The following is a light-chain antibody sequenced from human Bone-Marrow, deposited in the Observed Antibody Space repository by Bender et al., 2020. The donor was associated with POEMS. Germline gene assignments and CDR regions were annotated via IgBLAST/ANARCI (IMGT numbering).Light chain of an antibody. CDR3: SSYAGGTSLM. CDR1: TSDVDSYAR. CDR2: EGI. J-gene: IGLJ3*02. V-gene: IGLV2-23*01. Sequence: QSALTQPASVSGSPGQSITISCTGTTSDVDSYARVSWYQQHPGNAPKLMIYEGIKRPSGVSDRFSGSKSGNTASLTISGLQAEDEADYYCSSYAGGTSLMFGGGTRLTVL.